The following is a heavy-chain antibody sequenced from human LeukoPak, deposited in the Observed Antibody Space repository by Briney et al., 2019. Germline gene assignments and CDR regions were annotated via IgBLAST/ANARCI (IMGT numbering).Heavy chain of an antibody. V-gene: IGHV3-23*01. Sequence: PGGSLRLSCAASGFTFSSFAMNWVRQAPGKGLEWVSVISGSGGSTYYADSVKGRFTISRDNSKNTLYLQMNSLRAEDTAVYYCAKVVNYYDSRGYYAGYWGQGTLVTVSS. D-gene: IGHD3-22*01. CDR3: AKVVNYYDSRGYYAGY. J-gene: IGHJ4*02. CDR1: GFTFSSFA. CDR2: ISGSGGST.